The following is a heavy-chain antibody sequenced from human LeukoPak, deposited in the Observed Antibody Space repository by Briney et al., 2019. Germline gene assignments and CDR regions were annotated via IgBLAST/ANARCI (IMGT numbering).Heavy chain of an antibody. CDR1: GFTFSNNA. J-gene: IGHJ4*02. Sequence: GGSLRLSCAASGFTFSNNAMTWVRQAPGKGLECVSAITGTTATGDPPYYADSVKGRFTISRDNSRNTLYLQLNDLRAEDTAIYYCAKAFGTNGYFQLPIDFWGQGTLVTVSS. CDR2: ITGTTATGDPP. V-gene: IGHV3-23*01. CDR3: AKAFGTNGYFQLPIDF. D-gene: IGHD2-8*01.